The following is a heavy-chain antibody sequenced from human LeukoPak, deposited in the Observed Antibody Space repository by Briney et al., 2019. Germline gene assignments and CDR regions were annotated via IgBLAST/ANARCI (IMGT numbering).Heavy chain of an antibody. V-gene: IGHV3-33*01. CDR2: IWYDGHNK. CDR1: GFSFSKYG. J-gene: IGHJ4*02. Sequence: GGSLRLSCVASGFSFSKYGMHWVRQAPGKGLQWLAIIWYDGHNKYYADSVKGRFTISRDNAKNTLFLEMNDLKAEDTAVYYCAREWGLIAVAGGPGYWGQGTLVTVSS. D-gene: IGHD2-21*01. CDR3: AREWGLIAVAGGPGY.